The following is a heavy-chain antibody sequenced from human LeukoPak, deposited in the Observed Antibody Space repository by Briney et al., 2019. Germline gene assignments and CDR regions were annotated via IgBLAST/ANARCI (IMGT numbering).Heavy chain of an antibody. J-gene: IGHJ2*01. V-gene: IGHV3-30*02. CDR1: GFTFGSYG. D-gene: IGHD6-13*01. Sequence: GGSLRLSCAASGFTFGSYGMHWVRQAPGKGLEWVAFIRYDGGNKYYADSVKGRFTISRDNSKNTLYLQMNSLRAEDTAVYYCAKDIPGIAAAGTSWGYFDLWGRGTLVTVSS. CDR3: AKDIPGIAAAGTSWGYFDL. CDR2: IRYDGGNK.